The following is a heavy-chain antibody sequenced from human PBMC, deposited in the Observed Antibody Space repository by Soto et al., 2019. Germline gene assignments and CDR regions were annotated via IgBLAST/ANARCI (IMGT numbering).Heavy chain of an antibody. J-gene: IGHJ4*02. CDR3: VIIAARFLLAPFDY. V-gene: IGHV3-23*01. CDR2: ISGSGGST. D-gene: IGHD6-6*01. CDR1: GFTFSSYA. Sequence: PGGSLRLSCAASGFTFSSYAMSWVRQAPGKGLEWVSAISGSGGSTYYADSVKGRFTISRDNSKNTLYLQMNSLRAEDTAVYYSVIIAARFLLAPFDYWGQGTLVTVSS.